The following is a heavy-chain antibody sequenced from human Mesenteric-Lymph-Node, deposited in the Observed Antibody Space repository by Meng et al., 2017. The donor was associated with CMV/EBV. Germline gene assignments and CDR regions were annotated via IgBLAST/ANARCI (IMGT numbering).Heavy chain of an antibody. J-gene: IGHJ4*02. CDR2: IHSGGST. D-gene: IGHD3-10*01. CDR3: AKGDYYGSGWDY. CDR1: GFTVNGNY. Sequence: GESLKISCAASGFTVNGNYMSWVRQAPGKGLEWVSIIHSGGSTYYVDSVKGRFTISRDNSKNTLYLQMNSLRAEDTAVYYCAKGDYYGSGWDYWGQGTLVTVSS. V-gene: IGHV3-66*02.